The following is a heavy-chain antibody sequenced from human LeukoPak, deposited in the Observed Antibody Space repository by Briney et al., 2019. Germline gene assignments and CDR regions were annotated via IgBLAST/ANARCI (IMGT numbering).Heavy chain of an antibody. CDR2: ISSNGVST. Sequence: GESLKISCAASGFSSNNYAMNWVRQAPGKGLEYVSAISSNGVSTYYANSVKGRFSISRDNSKNTLYLQMGSLRTEDMAVYYCARSEATGLPVDSWGQGTLVTVSS. J-gene: IGHJ4*02. D-gene: IGHD4-11*01. CDR1: GFSSNNYA. V-gene: IGHV3-64*01. CDR3: ARSEATGLPVDS.